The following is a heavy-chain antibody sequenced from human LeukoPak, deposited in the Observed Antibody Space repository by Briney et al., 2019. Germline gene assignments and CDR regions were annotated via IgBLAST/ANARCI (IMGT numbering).Heavy chain of an antibody. CDR2: IIPILGIA. D-gene: IGHD5-12*01. Sequence: GASVKVSCKVSGGTFSSYAISWVRQAPGQGLEWMGRIIPILGIANYAQKFQGRVTITADKSTSTAYMELSSLRSENTAVYYCARGVAPYYYYGMDVWGQGTTVTVSS. J-gene: IGHJ6*02. CDR1: GGTFSSYA. V-gene: IGHV1-69*04. CDR3: ARGVAPYYYYGMDV.